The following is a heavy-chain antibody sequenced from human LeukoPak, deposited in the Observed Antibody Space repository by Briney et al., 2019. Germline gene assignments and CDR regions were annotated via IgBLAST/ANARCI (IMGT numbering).Heavy chain of an antibody. V-gene: IGHV3-7*05. D-gene: IGHD5-12*01. CDR2: INQDGGED. CDR1: GFNFGSYW. CDR3: ARDTGSGYGDFDC. J-gene: IGHJ4*02. Sequence: PGGSLRLSCAAFGFNFGSYWMNWVRQAPGKGLEWVANINQDGGEDYYVDSVKGRFTISRDNAKNSLYLQMNSLRVEDTAVYYCARDTGSGYGDFDCWGQGTLVTVSS.